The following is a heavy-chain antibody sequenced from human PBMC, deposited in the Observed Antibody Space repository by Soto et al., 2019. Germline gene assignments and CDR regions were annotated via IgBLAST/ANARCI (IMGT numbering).Heavy chain of an antibody. J-gene: IGHJ5*02. CDR3: ARETWASGSRWLDP. CDR2: INVGNGNT. Sequence: QVQVVQSGAEEKKPGASVKVSCKASGYTYISYSMHWVRQAPGQRLEWMGWINVGNGNTKYSQNLQGRVTIYQDTXXSTAYMELSSLTSEDTAMYYCARETWASGSRWLDPWGQGTLVTVSS. V-gene: IGHV1-3*05. CDR1: GYTYISYS. D-gene: IGHD6-19*01.